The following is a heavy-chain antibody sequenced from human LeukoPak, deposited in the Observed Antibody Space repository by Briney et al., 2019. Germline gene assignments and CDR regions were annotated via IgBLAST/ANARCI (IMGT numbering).Heavy chain of an antibody. V-gene: IGHV3-7*01. J-gene: IGHJ4*02. Sequence: GALRLSCAASGFIFSSYAMSWVRQAPGKGLEWVANIKQDGSEKYYVDSVKGRFTISRGNAKNSLYLQMNSLRAEDTAVYYCASENYYDSSGYYLFDYWGQGTLVTVSS. CDR2: IKQDGSEK. CDR1: GFIFSSYA. CDR3: ASENYYDSSGYYLFDY. D-gene: IGHD3-22*01.